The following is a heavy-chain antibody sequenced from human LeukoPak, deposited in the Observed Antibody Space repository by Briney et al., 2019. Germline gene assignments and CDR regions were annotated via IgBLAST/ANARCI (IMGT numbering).Heavy chain of an antibody. J-gene: IGHJ6*02. D-gene: IGHD4-17*01. CDR3: ARGAPDYGAYYYYGMDV. CDR1: GYSFTSYW. Sequence: GASVKVSCKASGYSFTSYWIGWVRQMPGKGLEWMGIIYPGDSDTRYSPSFQGQVTISADKSISTAYLQWSSLKASDTAMYYCARGAPDYGAYYYYGMDVWGQGTTVTVSS. V-gene: IGHV5-51*01. CDR2: IYPGDSDT.